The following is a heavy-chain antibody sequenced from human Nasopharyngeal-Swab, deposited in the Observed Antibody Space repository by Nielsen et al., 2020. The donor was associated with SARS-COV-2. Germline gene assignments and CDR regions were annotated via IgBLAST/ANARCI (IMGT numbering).Heavy chain of an antibody. CDR2: IDWDDDK. CDR1: GFSLSISGMC. D-gene: IGHD2-15*01. V-gene: IGHV2-70*20. Sequence: SGPTLVKPTQTLTLTCTFSGFSLSISGMCVSWVRQPPGKALEWLALIDWDDDKYYSTSLKTRLTISKDTSKNQVVLTMTNMDPVDTATYYCTRSVVVAVEGAFDIWGQGTMVTVSS. J-gene: IGHJ3*02. CDR3: TRSVVVAVEGAFDI.